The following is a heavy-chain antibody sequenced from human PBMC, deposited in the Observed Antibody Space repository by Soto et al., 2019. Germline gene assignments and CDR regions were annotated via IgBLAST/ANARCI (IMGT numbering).Heavy chain of an antibody. J-gene: IGHJ5*02. CDR1: GVTFTRFA. CDR2: IVPISGTT. D-gene: IGHD3-16*02. V-gene: IGHV1-69*13. Sequence: GASVKVSCKASGVTFTRFAFTWARQAPGQGLEWMGGIVPISGTTNYAQRFQGRITLTADESTNTAYMELRSLRSDDTAVYYCARPRCTTPACYSIHWFDPWGQGSLVTVSS. CDR3: ARPRCTTPACYSIHWFDP.